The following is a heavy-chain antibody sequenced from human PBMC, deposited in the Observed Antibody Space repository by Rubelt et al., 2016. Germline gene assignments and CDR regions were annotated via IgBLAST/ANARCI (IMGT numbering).Heavy chain of an antibody. CDR1: GYTFTSYG. CDR2: ISAYNGNT. J-gene: IGHJ3*02. V-gene: IGHV1-18*01. CDR3: ARRDGYNWDDAFDI. D-gene: IGHD5-24*01. Sequence: QVQLVQSGAEVKKPGASVKVSCKASGYTFTSYGISWVRQAPGQGLEWMGWISAYNGNTNYAQKLQGRVTMTTDTSRVTAYMELRSRRSDDTAVYYCARRDGYNWDDAFDIWGQGTMVTVSS.